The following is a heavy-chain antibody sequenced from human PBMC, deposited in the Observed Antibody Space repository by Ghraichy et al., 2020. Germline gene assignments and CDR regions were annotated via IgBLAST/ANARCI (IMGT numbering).Heavy chain of an antibody. J-gene: IGHJ4*02. Sequence: SETLSLTCTVSGGSISSSSYYWGWIRQPPGKGLDWIGSIYYSGSTYYNPSLKSRVTISVDTSKNQFSLKLSSVTAADTAVYYCASVTLAYCGGDCWGGYFDYWGQGTLVTVSS. CDR1: GGSISSSSYY. D-gene: IGHD2-21*02. CDR3: ASVTLAYCGGDCWGGYFDY. CDR2: IYYSGST. V-gene: IGHV4-39*01.